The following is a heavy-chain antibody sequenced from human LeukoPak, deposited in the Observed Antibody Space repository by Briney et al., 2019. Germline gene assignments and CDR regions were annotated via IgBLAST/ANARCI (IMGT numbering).Heavy chain of an antibody. Sequence: GGSLRLSCAASGFTFSSYAMSWVRQAPGKGLEWVSAISGSGGSTYYADSVKGRFTISRDNSKNTLYLQMNNLRAEDTAVYYCAKLEYSSSWYSTYYYYYYMDVWGKGTTVTISS. CDR2: ISGSGGST. CDR3: AKLEYSSSWYSTYYYYYYMDV. J-gene: IGHJ6*03. CDR1: GFTFSSYA. D-gene: IGHD6-13*01. V-gene: IGHV3-23*01.